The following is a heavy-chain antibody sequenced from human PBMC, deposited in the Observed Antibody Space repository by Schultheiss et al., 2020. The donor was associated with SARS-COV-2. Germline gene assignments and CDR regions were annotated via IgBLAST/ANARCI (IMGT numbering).Heavy chain of an antibody. D-gene: IGHD1-26*01. CDR1: GFTFSSYG. CDR3: AKYSGSYLHPFDY. J-gene: IGHJ4*02. Sequence: GGSLRLSCAASGFTFSSYGMHWVRQAPGKGLEWVSAISGSGGSTYYADSVKGRFTISRDNSKNTLYLQMNSLRAEDTAVYYCAKYSGSYLHPFDYWGQGTLVTVSS. CDR2: ISGSGGST. V-gene: IGHV3-23*01.